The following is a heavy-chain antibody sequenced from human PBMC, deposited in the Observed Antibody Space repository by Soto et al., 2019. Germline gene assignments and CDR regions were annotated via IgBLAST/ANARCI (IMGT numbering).Heavy chain of an antibody. J-gene: IGHJ6*02. CDR1: GGSISSSNW. D-gene: IGHD3-10*01. CDR2: IYHSGST. Sequence: SETLSLTCAVSGGSISSSNWWSWVRQPPGKGLEWIGEIYHSGSTNYNPSLKSRVTISVDKSKNQFSLKLSSVTAADTAVYYCANRRLLWFGELSSSYYYGMDVWGQGTTVTVSS. CDR3: ANRRLLWFGELSSSYYYGMDV. V-gene: IGHV4-4*02.